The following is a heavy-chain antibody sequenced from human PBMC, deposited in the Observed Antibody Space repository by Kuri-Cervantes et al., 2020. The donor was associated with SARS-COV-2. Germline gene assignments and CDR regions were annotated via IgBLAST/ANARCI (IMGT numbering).Heavy chain of an antibody. V-gene: IGHV3-23*01. Sequence: ETLSLTCAASGFTFSTYAMTWVRQAPGKGLEWVSAISGSGGSTYYADSVQGRFTISRDNSKNTLYLQMNSLRAEDTAVYYCARDRGYGGLRYYFDYWGQGTLVTVSS. CDR2: ISGSGGST. D-gene: IGHD5-12*01. J-gene: IGHJ4*02. CDR3: ARDRGYGGLRYYFDY. CDR1: GFTFSTYA.